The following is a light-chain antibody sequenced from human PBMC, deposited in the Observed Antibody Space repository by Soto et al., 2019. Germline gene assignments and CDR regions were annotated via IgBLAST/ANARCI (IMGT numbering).Light chain of an antibody. CDR2: SAS. CDR3: QQSYNGPFT. J-gene: IGKJ3*01. CDR1: QSISRY. V-gene: IGKV1-39*01. Sequence: DIQITQSPSSLSSSVGDRVTVTCLSGQSISRYLNWYQQRPGKAPKLLIYSASTLQTGVPSRFSGSGSGTDFTLTISSLQPEDFATYYCQQSYNGPFTFGPGTKVDIK.